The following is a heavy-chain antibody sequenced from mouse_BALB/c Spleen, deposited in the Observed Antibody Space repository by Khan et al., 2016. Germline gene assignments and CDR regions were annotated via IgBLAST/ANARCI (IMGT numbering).Heavy chain of an antibody. Sequence: QVQLQQSGPELVKPGASVRISCKASGYTFTSYYIHWMKQRPGQGLEWIGWIYPGNVNTEYNEKFKGKATLTADKSSSTAYMQLSSLTSEDSSVYFCAREGGDGSFAYWGQGTLVTVSA. CDR3: AREGGDGSFAY. V-gene: IGHV1S56*01. CDR2: IYPGNVNT. J-gene: IGHJ3*01. D-gene: IGHD1-2*01. CDR1: GYTFTSYY.